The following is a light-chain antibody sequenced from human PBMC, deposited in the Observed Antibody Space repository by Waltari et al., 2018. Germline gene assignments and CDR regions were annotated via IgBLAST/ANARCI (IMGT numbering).Light chain of an antibody. CDR3: QQSYSTLYT. CDR2: AES. Sequence: DIQMTQSPSSLSASVGDRVNITCRASQSIRSYLNWYQQKPGKAPKLLIYAESSLQSGVPARFSGSGSGTDFTLTISSLQPDDFATYYCQQSYSTLYTFGQGTKLEIK. CDR1: QSIRSY. J-gene: IGKJ2*01. V-gene: IGKV1-39*01.